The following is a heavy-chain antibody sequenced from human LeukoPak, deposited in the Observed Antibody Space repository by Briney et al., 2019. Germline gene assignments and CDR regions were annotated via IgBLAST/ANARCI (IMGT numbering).Heavy chain of an antibody. CDR3: ARDYGTSDYDYVWGSYRNRYYFDY. J-gene: IGHJ4*02. CDR2: IGTDGTDT. Sequence: GGSLTLSCAVSGFTFNTYFMHWVRQSPGKGLVWVSHIGTDGTDTAYADSVKGRFTISRDNAKNSLYLQMNSLRAEDTAVYYCARDYGTSDYDYVWGSYRNRYYFDYWGQGTLVTVSS. D-gene: IGHD3-16*02. V-gene: IGHV3-74*01. CDR1: GFTFNTYF.